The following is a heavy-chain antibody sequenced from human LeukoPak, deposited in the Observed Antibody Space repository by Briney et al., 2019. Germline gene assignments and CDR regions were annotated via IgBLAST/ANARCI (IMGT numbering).Heavy chain of an antibody. D-gene: IGHD6-13*01. V-gene: IGHV7-4-1*02. Sequence: GASVKVSCKASGYTFTRYDMNWVRQAPGQGLEWMGWVNTNTGNPTYAQDFTGRFVFSLDTSVSTAYLQISSLKAEDTAIYYCARVGGLGTAGTRSDYWGQGTLVTVSS. CDR3: ARVGGLGTAGTRSDY. J-gene: IGHJ4*02. CDR2: VNTNTGNP. CDR1: GYTFTRYD.